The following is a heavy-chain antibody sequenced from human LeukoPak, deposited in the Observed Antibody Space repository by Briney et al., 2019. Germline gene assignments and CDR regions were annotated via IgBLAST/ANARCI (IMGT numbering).Heavy chain of an antibody. CDR1: GGSISSYY. J-gene: IGHJ4*02. V-gene: IGHV4-59*01. D-gene: IGHD1-26*01. CDR2: IYYSGST. CDR3: ARGFGPVGAGWGYYFDY. Sequence: SETLSLTCTVSGGSISSYYWSWIRQPPGKGLEWIGYIYYSGSTNYNPSLKSRVTISVDTSKNQFSLKLSSVTAADTAVYYCARGFGPVGAGWGYYFDYWGQGTLVTVSS.